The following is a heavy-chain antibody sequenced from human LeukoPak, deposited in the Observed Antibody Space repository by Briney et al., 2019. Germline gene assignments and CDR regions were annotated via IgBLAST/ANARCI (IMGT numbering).Heavy chain of an antibody. D-gene: IGHD4-17*01. Sequence: PGGSLRLSCAASGFTFSGYSMNWVRQAPGKGLEWVSYISASSSTIYYADSVKGRFTISRDNAKNSLYLQMSSLRDEDTAVYYCARYYGDFGPASSDYWGQGTLVTVSS. CDR2: ISASSSTI. J-gene: IGHJ4*02. V-gene: IGHV3-48*02. CDR3: ARYYGDFGPASSDY. CDR1: GFTFSGYS.